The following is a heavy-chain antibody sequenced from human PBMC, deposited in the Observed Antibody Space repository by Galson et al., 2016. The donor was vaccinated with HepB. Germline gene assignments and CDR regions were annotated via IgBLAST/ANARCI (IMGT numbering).Heavy chain of an antibody. CDR2: VYYSATA. Sequence: SETLSLTCTVPSGSISSSRYYWGWIRQPPGKGLEWIGSVYYSATAHYDPPPKGRVSISADTSTDLLSLKVTSLTAADTAVYYCARAGLLTKASFDYWGQGARVAVSS. J-gene: IGHJ4*02. CDR3: ARAGLLTKASFDY. D-gene: IGHD1-14*01. CDR1: SGSISSSRYY. V-gene: IGHV4-39*01.